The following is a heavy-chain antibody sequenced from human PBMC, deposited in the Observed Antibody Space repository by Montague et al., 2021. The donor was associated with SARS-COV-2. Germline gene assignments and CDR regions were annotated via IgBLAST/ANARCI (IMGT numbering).Heavy chain of an antibody. V-gene: IGHV5-51*07. CDR2: IYPGDSDT. CDR1: GYSVTSYW. CDR3: ARVTDYYYDTSGYWDAFDI. Sequence: QSGAEVKEPGESLKISCKGSGYSVTSYWIGWVHQMPGKGLEWMGIIYPGDSDTRYSPSFQGQVTISADKSISTAYLQWSSLEASDTAIYYCARVTDYYYDTSGYWDAFDIWGQGTMVTVSS. D-gene: IGHD3-22*01. J-gene: IGHJ3*02.